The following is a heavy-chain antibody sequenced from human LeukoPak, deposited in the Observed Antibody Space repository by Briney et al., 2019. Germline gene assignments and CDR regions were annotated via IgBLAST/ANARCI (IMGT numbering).Heavy chain of an antibody. CDR3: ARGDYDILTGRPPAYYYYGMDV. CDR1: GFTFSSYW. J-gene: IGHJ6*02. Sequence: GGSLRLSCAASGFTFSSYWMHWVCQAPGKGLVWVSRINSDGSSTSYADSVKGRFTISRGNAKNTLYLQMNSLRAEDTAVYYCARGDYDILTGRPPAYYYYGMDVWGQGTTVTVSS. D-gene: IGHD3-9*01. CDR2: INSDGSST. V-gene: IGHV3-74*01.